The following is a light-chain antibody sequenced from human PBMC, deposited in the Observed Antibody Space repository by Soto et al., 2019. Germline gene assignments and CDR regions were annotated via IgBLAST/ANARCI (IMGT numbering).Light chain of an antibody. V-gene: IGKV3-15*01. CDR3: QQYNNWPPEYT. J-gene: IGKJ2*01. CDR1: QSVRTN. CDR2: DAS. Sequence: EIVMTQSPATLSVSPGERATLSCRASQSVRTNLAWYQQKLGQAPRLLIYDASTRATGIPARFSGSGSGTEFTLTISSMQYEDFAVYYCQQYNNWPPEYTFGQGTKLEIK.